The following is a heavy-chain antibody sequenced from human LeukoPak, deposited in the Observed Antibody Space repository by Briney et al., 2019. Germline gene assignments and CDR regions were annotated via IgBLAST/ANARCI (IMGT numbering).Heavy chain of an antibody. J-gene: IGHJ4*02. CDR3: ARDEGRSGVYDYVWGSYRPQYYFDY. Sequence: ASVEVSCKASGYTFTSYYMHWVRQAPGQGLEWMGIINPSGGSTSYAQKFQGRVTMTRDTSTSTVYMELSSLRSEDTAVYYCARDEGRSGVYDYVWGSYRPQYYFDYWGQGTLVTVSS. CDR1: GYTFTSYY. CDR2: INPSGGST. V-gene: IGHV1-46*01. D-gene: IGHD3-16*02.